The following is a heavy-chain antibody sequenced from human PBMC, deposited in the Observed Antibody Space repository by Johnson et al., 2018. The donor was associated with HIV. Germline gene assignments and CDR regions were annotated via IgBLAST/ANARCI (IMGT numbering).Heavy chain of an antibody. J-gene: IGHJ3*02. V-gene: IGHV3-7*05. Sequence: VQLVESGGGLIQPGGSLRLSCAASGFTVSSNYMSWVRQAPGKGLEWVANIKQDGTEKYYVDSVKGRFTISRDNAKNSLYLQMNSLRAEDTAVYYCAKASYAFDIWGQGTMVTVSS. CDR2: IKQDGTEK. CDR1: GFTVSSNY. CDR3: AKASYAFDI.